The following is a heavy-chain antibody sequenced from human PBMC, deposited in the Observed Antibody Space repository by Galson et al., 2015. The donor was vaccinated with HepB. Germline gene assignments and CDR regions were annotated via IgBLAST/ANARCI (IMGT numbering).Heavy chain of an antibody. CDR1: GGSFSGYY. D-gene: IGHD4-23*01. CDR3: ARDRFSASWYLGFDH. CDR2: IDYSGTT. J-gene: IGHJ5*02. Sequence: ETLSLTCDVSGGSFSGYYWTWIRQPPGKGLEWVGGIDYSGTTYYTPSLKSRLTISLDTSANQFSLKLTSVTAADTAVYYCARDRFSASWYLGFDHWGQGTLVTVSS. V-gene: IGHV4-34*01.